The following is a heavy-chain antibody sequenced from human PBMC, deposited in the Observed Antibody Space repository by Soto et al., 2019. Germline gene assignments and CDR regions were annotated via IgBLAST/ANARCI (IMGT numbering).Heavy chain of an antibody. J-gene: IGHJ4*02. CDR3: ASGLRYGDYRL. V-gene: IGHV4-59*01. CDR2: IYYSGST. CDR1: GGSISSYY. Sequence: SETLSLTCTVSGGSISSYYWSWIRQPPGKGLEWIGYIYYSGSTNYNPSLQSRLTISVDTSKTQFSLKLSSVTAADPAVYYCASGLRYGDYRLWGQGTLVTVSS. D-gene: IGHD4-17*01.